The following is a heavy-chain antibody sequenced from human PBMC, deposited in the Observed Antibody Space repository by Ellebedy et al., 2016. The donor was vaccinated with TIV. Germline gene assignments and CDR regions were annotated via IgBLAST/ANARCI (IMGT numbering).Heavy chain of an antibody. J-gene: IGHJ6*02. CDR1: GFTFSSYA. CDR3: AKDDSCSGGSCYRPYYGMDV. CDR2: ISGSGGSP. Sequence: PGGSLRLSCAASGFTFSSYAMSWVRQAPGKGLEWVSAISGSGGSPYYADSVKGRFTISRDNSKNTLYLQMNSLRAEDTAVYYCAKDDSCSGGSCYRPYYGMDVWGQGTTVTVSS. D-gene: IGHD2-15*01. V-gene: IGHV3-23*01.